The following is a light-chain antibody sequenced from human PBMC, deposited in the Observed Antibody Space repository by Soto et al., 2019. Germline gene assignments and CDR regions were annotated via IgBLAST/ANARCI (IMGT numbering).Light chain of an antibody. CDR3: QQYNSYSPVT. V-gene: IGKV1-5*01. Sequence: DIQMTQSPSTLSASVGDRVTITCLASQSISSWLAWYQQKPGKAPKLLIYDASSLESGVPSRFSGSGSGTEFTLTISSLQPDDFATYYCQQYNSYSPVTFGQGTKVDI. J-gene: IGKJ1*01. CDR2: DAS. CDR1: QSISSW.